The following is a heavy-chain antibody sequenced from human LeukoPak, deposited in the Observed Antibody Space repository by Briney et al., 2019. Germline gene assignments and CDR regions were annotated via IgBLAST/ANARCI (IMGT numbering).Heavy chain of an antibody. Sequence: ASVKVSCKASGYTLTDNHLYWVRQAPGQGLEWMGWIDPNSGVTNFAQNFQGRVTMTRDTSINTAYMELSSLTSDDTTVYYCARELGINAFDVWGQGTMVTVSS. V-gene: IGHV1-2*02. CDR2: IDPNSGVT. CDR3: ARELGINAFDV. CDR1: GYTLTDNH. J-gene: IGHJ3*01. D-gene: IGHD1-26*01.